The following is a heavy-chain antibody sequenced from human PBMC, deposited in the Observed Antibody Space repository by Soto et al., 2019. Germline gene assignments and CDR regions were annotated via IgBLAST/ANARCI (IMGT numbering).Heavy chain of an antibody. Sequence: QVELVESGGGVVQPGRSLRLSCAASGFNFGSHGMHWVRQAPGKGLEWVALISYDGSLQYYSDSVKGRFSISRDNSKSSLLLQMSSLRPEDAAVYYWAKDFKVSGGYYGSLNYYYGMDVWGQGTAVTVAS. J-gene: IGHJ6*02. CDR3: AKDFKVSGGYYGSLNYYYGMDV. V-gene: IGHV3-30*18. D-gene: IGHD3-10*01. CDR2: ISYDGSLQ. CDR1: GFNFGSHG.